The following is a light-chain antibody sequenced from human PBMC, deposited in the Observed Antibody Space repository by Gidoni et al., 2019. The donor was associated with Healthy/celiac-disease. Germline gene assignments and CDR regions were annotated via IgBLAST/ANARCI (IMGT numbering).Light chain of an antibody. CDR3: QKSYSTLT. V-gene: IGKV1-39*01. Sequence: DIQMTQSPSSLSASVGDRVTITCRASQSISSYLNWYQQKPGKAPKLLIYAASSLQSGVPSRFSGSGSGTDFLLTISLLQPEVFANYYCQKSYSTLTFGQGTKVEIK. CDR2: AAS. CDR1: QSISSY. J-gene: IGKJ1*01.